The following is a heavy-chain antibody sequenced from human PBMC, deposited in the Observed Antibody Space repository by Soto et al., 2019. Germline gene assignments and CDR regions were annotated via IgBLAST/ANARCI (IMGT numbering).Heavy chain of an antibody. CDR3: ARDGPIQHHPDY. V-gene: IGHV3-53*01. CDR2: IINNGFIK. J-gene: IGHJ4*02. D-gene: IGHD2-21*01. Sequence: GGSLRLSCAASGFTVSSNYMSWVRQAPGKGLEWLAIIINNGFIKYYADSVEGRFTISRDNSKNTVYLHMSSLRADDTAVYYCARDGPIQHHPDYWGRGTLVTVSS. CDR1: GFTVSSNY.